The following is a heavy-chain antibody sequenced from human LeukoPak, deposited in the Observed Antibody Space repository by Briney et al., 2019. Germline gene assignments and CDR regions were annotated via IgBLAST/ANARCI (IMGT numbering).Heavy chain of an antibody. CDR1: GYTFTSYG. CDR3: AKDKGEQQLVHGY. V-gene: IGHV1-18*01. CDR2: ISAYNGNT. Sequence: GASVKVSCKASGYTFTSYGISWVRQAPGQGLEWMGWISAYNGNTNYAQKLQGRVTITTDESTSTAYMELSSLRSEDTAVYYCAKDKGEQQLVHGYWGQGTLVTVSS. J-gene: IGHJ4*02. D-gene: IGHD6-13*01.